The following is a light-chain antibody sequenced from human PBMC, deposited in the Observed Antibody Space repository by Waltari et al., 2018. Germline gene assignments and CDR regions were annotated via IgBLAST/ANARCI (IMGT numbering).Light chain of an antibody. V-gene: IGLV3-27*01. J-gene: IGLJ2*01. CDR2: KDS. CDR1: VLAKKY. CDR3: YSAADNKMI. Sequence: SYDLTQPSSVSVSPGQTDTLTCSGDVLAKKYRRWFKKKPGQPPLLVIYKDSQRPSGIPERLSGTTSGTTITLTISGAQAEDEADYYCYSAADNKMIFGGGTKLTVL.